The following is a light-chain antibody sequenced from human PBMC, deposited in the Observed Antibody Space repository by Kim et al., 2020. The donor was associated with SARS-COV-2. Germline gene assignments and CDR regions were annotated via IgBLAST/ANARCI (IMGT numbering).Light chain of an antibody. Sequence: PGQGVPISCPGSSSKSGAGYDVPLYQQLPGTAPKLLIYGNSNRPSGVPDRFSGSKSGTSASLAITGLQAEDEADYYCQSYDSSLRVFGGGTQLTVL. V-gene: IGLV1-40*01. CDR3: QSYDSSLRV. CDR1: SSKSGAGYD. J-gene: IGLJ3*02. CDR2: GNS.